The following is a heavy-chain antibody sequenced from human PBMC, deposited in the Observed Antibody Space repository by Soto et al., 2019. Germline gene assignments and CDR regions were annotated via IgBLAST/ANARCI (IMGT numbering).Heavy chain of an antibody. J-gene: IGHJ6*02. CDR2: ISAYNGNT. CDR1: GYTFTSYG. V-gene: IGHV1-18*01. CDR3: ARGVESIAVAHYYYGMDV. Sequence: ASVKVSCKASGYTFTSYGISWVRQAPGQGLEWMGWISAYNGNTNYAQKLQGRVTMTTDTSTSPAYMELRSLRSDDTAVYYCARGVESIAVAHYYYGMDVWGQGTTVTV. D-gene: IGHD6-19*01.